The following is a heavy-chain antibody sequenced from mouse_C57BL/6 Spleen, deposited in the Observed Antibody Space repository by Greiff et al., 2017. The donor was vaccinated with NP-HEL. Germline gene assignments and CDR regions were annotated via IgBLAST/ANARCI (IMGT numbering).Heavy chain of an antibody. J-gene: IGHJ2*01. CDR1: GYSITSGYY. V-gene: IGHV3-6*01. CDR3: AREEITRIFDY. Sequence: EVKLMESGPGLVKPSQSLSLTCSVTGYSITSGYYWNWIRQFPGNKLEWMGYISYDGSNNYNPSLQNRSSITRDTSKNQFFLKLNSVTTEDTATYYCAREEITRIFDYWGQGTTLTVSS. CDR2: ISYDGSN. D-gene: IGHD2-4*01.